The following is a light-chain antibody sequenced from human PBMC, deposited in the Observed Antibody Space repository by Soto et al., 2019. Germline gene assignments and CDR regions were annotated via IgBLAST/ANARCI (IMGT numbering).Light chain of an antibody. V-gene: IGLV2-23*01. J-gene: IGLJ3*02. CDR1: SSDIGTYNL. Sequence: QSALTQPASVSGSPGQSITISCTGTSSDIGTYNLVSWYQQHPGKAPKHIIYEATNRPSGVSNRFSGSKSGNTASLTISGLQTEDEADYCFCSYAGGRTLVFGGGTKLAVL. CDR2: EAT. CDR3: CSYAGGRTLV.